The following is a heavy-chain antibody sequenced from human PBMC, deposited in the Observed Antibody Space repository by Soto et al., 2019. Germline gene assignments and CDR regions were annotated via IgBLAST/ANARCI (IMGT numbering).Heavy chain of an antibody. V-gene: IGHV1-69*01. CDR1: GGTFSSYS. CDR3: ARDGGRHSGGIAY. Sequence: QVQLVQSGAEVKKPGSSVKVSCKASGGTFSSYSINWVRQAPGQGLEWMGEIIPIFGTANYAQKFQGRVTITADDSTSTASMELSSVRSEDTAVYYCARDGGRHSGGIAYWGQGTLVPVSS. J-gene: IGHJ4*02. D-gene: IGHD1-26*01. CDR2: IIPIFGTA.